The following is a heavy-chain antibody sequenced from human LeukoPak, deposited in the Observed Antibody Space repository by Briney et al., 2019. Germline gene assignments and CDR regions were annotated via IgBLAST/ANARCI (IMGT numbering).Heavy chain of an antibody. D-gene: IGHD5-18*01. J-gene: IGHJ4*02. V-gene: IGHV3-48*04. Sequence: GGSLRLSCAASGFTFSSYSMDWVRQAPGKGLEWVSYISSTGSTIYYADSVKGRFTISRDNAKNSLYLQMNSLRAEDTAVYYCARDLGYSYGFDYWGQGTLVAVSS. CDR3: ARDLGYSYGFDY. CDR1: GFTFSSYS. CDR2: ISSTGSTI.